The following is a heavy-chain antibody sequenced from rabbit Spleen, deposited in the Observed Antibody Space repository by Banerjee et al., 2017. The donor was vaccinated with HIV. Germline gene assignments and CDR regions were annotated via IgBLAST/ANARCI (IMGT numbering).Heavy chain of an antibody. D-gene: IGHD4-1*01. J-gene: IGHJ4*01. CDR1: GFDFSTYG. CDR2: IDAGVKGTT. CDR3: ARDGSGWGANFNL. V-gene: IGHV1S45*01. Sequence: QEQLVESGGGLVQPGGSLKLSCKASGFDFSTYGVSWVRQAPGKGLEWIGYIDAGVKGTTFYASWAKGRLAVSKPSPTTVTLQMTSLTAADMATYFCARDGSGWGANFNLLGPGTLVTVS.